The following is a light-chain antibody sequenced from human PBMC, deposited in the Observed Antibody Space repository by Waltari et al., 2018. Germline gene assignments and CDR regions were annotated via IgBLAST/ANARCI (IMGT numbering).Light chain of an antibody. CDR2: GNN. Sequence: QFVLTQPPSVSGTPGPRVPIPCTGSPSNPGEGHPVPSYQKIPGTAPKLLIFGNNNRPSGVPDRFSGSKSGTSASLAITGLQAEDEGDYYCQSLDSRLSDGVVFGGGTKVTVL. CDR1: PSNPGEGHP. V-gene: IGLV1-40*01. CDR3: QSLDSRLSDGVV. J-gene: IGLJ2*01.